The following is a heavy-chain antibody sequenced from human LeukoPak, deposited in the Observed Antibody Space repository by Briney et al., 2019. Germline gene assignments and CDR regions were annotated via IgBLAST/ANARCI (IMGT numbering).Heavy chain of an antibody. CDR2: INAGNGNT. D-gene: IGHD3-22*01. V-gene: IGHV1-3*03. Sequence: ASVKVSCKASGYTFTSYAMHWVRQAPGQRLEWMGWINAGNGNTKYSQEFQGRVTITRDTSASTAYMELSSLRSEDMAVYYCARCVTYDSSGYYYLDYWGQGTLVTVSS. CDR1: GYTFTSYA. CDR3: ARCVTYDSSGYYYLDY. J-gene: IGHJ4*02.